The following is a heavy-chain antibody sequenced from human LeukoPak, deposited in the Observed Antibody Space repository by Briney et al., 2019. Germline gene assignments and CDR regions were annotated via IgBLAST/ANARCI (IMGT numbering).Heavy chain of an antibody. D-gene: IGHD3-22*01. CDR1: GGSISSSSYY. J-gene: IGHJ4*02. CDR3: ARDLRAVIVVGYYFDY. V-gene: IGHV4-39*07. Sequence: SETLSLTCTVSGGSISSSSYYWGWIRQPPGKGLEWIGSIYYSGSTYYNPSLKSRVTISVDTSKNQFSLKLSSVTAADTAVYYCARDLRAVIVVGYYFDYWGQGTLVTVSS. CDR2: IYYSGST.